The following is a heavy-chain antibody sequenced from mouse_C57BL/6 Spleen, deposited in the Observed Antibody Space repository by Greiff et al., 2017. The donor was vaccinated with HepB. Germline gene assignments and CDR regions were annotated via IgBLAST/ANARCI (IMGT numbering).Heavy chain of an antibody. CDR2: VDPNSGGT. CDR3: ARRPYGYDETGYFDY. Sequence: VQLQQPGAELVKPGASVKLSCKASGYTFTSYWMHWVKQRPGRGLEWNGRVDPNSGGTKYNEKFKSKATLTVDKPSSTAYMQLSSLTSEDSAVYYCARRPYGYDETGYFDYWGQGTTLTVSS. V-gene: IGHV1-72*01. CDR1: GYTFTSYW. J-gene: IGHJ2*01. D-gene: IGHD2-2*01.